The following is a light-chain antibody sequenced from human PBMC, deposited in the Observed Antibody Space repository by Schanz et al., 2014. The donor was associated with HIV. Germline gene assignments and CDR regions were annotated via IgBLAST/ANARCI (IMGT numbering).Light chain of an antibody. CDR2: DVD. CDR3: SSYTSSSTRV. V-gene: IGLV2-14*03. CDR1: SSDIGGYKY. Sequence: QSVLTQPASVSGSPGQSITISCTGTSSDIGGYKYLSWYQHHPGKAPKLLIFDVDNRPSGVSHRFSAYKSGNTASLTISGLQADDEADYYCSSYTSSSTRVFGGGTKVTVL. J-gene: IGLJ3*02.